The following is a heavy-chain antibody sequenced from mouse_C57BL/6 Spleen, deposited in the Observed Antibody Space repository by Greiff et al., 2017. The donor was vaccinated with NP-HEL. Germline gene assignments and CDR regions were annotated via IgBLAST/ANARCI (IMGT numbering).Heavy chain of an antibody. J-gene: IGHJ3*01. CDR1: GFTFSDYY. D-gene: IGHD3-2*02. V-gene: IGHV5-16*01. CDR3: ARVGSGYWFAY. Sequence: DVQLVESEGGLVQPGSSMKLSCTASGFTFSDYYMAWVRQVPEKGLEWVANINYDGSSTYYLDSLKSRFIISRDNAKNILYLQMSSLKSEDTATYYCARVGSGYWFAYWGQGTLVTVSA. CDR2: INYDGSST.